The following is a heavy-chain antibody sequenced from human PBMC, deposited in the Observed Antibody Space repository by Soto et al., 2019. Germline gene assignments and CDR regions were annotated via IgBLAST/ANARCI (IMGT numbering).Heavy chain of an antibody. CDR3: ARVGQGRYYFDY. Sequence: EVHLVESGGGSVQPGGSLKLSCAGSGFAFSSYWIHWVRQVPGKGLVWVSRINGEGSTTSYADSVRGRFTISRDNAKDTLYLQMNSLRAEDTALYYCARVGQGRYYFDYWGQGTLVTVSS. CDR1: GFAFSSYW. V-gene: IGHV3-74*01. J-gene: IGHJ4*02. CDR2: INGEGSTT.